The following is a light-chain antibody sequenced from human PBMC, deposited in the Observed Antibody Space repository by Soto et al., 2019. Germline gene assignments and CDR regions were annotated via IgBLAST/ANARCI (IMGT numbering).Light chain of an antibody. CDR2: DAS. CDR1: QSVSNY. CDR3: QQRGDRPRT. J-gene: IGKJ2*01. Sequence: EIVLTQSPAALSLSPGERATLSCRASQSVSNYLAWYQQRPGRAPRLLIYDASHRATGIPARFSGSGSGTDFTLTINSLEPEDFAVYYCQQRGDRPRTFGQGTNLEIK. V-gene: IGKV3-11*01.